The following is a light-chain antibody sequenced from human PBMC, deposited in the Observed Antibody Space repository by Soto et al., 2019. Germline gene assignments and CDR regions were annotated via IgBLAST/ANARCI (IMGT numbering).Light chain of an antibody. CDR2: DAS. V-gene: IGKV3-11*01. J-gene: IGKJ4*01. Sequence: IVFTQSPSSLSLSPGERATLSCRASQDISTYLAWYQQRPGQAPRLLIYDASTRATGIPDRFSGGGSGTDFTLTISRLEPEDFAVYYCQQFSSYPLTFGGGTKVDI. CDR1: QDISTY. CDR3: QQFSSYPLT.